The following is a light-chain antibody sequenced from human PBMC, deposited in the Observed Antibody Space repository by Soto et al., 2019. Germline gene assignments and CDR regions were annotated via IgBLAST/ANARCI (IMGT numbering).Light chain of an antibody. V-gene: IGKV1-5*01. CDR2: DAS. J-gene: IGKJ1*01. Sequence: DIQMTQSPSTLSTSVGDRVTITCRASQSISNWLAWYQQKPGKAPRLLIYDASSLASGVPSRFSGSGSGTEIPLTISSLQHDYFAYYYHQQYNWYSWTFGQGTKVEIK. CDR3: QQYNWYSWT. CDR1: QSISNW.